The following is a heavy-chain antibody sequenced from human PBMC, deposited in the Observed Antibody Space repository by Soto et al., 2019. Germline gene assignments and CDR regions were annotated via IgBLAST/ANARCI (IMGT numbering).Heavy chain of an antibody. D-gene: IGHD3-3*01. V-gene: IGHV4-39*01. CDR3: ASLDDFWSGYYNPQDKRDY. Sequence: SETLSLTCTVSGGSISSSSYYWGWIRQPPGKGLERIGSIYYSGSTYYNPSLKSRVTISVDTSKNQFSLKLSSVTAADTAVYYCASLDDFWSGYYNPQDKRDYWGQGTLVTVSS. CDR2: IYYSGST. CDR1: GGSISSSSYY. J-gene: IGHJ4*02.